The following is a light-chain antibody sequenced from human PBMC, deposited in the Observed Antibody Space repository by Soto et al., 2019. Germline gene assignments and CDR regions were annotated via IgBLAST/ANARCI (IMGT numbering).Light chain of an antibody. CDR1: QSVNSW. Sequence: DIQMTQSPSTLSASVGDTVTITCRASQSVNSWLAWYQQKPGQAPKFLIYDASSLESGVPSRFSGSGSGTEFTLTISSLQPDDFATYYCQQYDSYSLTFGGGTK. J-gene: IGKJ4*01. CDR3: QQYDSYSLT. CDR2: DAS. V-gene: IGKV1-5*01.